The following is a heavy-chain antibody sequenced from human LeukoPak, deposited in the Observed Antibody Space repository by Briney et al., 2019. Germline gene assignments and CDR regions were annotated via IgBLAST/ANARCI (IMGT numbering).Heavy chain of an antibody. D-gene: IGHD1-1*01. V-gene: IGHV3-48*03. CDR2: ISSRGSTI. CDR1: GFTFSSFE. CDR3: AKAVNWNDRTPFDY. Sequence: PGGSLRLSCAASGFTFSSFEMSWVRQAPGKGLEWVSYISSRGSTIYYADSVKGRFTISRDNSKNTLYLQMNSLRAEDTAVYYCAKAVNWNDRTPFDYWGQGTLVTVSS. J-gene: IGHJ4*02.